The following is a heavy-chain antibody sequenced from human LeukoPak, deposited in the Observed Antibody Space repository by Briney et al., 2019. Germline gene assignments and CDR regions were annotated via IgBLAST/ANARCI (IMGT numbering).Heavy chain of an antibody. Sequence: GGSLRLSCAASGFTFSGYWMSWVRQAPGKGLEWVANIKQDGSEQYYLDSVKGRFTISRDNAKNSMSLQMNSLRAEDTAVYYYARGYDFSWDYWGQGTLVTVSS. D-gene: IGHD3-3*01. CDR1: GFTFSGYW. V-gene: IGHV3-7*01. CDR2: IKQDGSEQ. J-gene: IGHJ4*02. CDR3: ARGYDFSWDY.